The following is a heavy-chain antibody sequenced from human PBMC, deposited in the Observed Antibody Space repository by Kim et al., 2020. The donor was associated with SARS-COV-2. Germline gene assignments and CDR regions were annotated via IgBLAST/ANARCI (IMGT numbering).Heavy chain of an antibody. CDR3: ARDIAVAEFDP. CDR2: ISSSSSYI. J-gene: IGHJ5*02. D-gene: IGHD6-19*01. V-gene: IGHV3-21*01. Sequence: GGSLRLSCAASGFTFSSYSMNWVRQAPGKGLEWVSSISSSSSYIYYADSVKGRFTISRDNAKNSLYLQMNSLRAEDTAVYYCARDIAVAEFDPWGQGTLVTVSS. CDR1: GFTFSSYS.